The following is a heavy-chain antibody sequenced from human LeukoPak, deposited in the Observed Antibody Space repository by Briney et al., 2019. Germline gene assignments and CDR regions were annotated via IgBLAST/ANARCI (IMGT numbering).Heavy chain of an antibody. CDR1: GYTFTSYY. Sequence: GASVKVSCEASGYTFTSYYIHWVRQAPGQGLEWMGIIYPGGGSTSYAQKFQGRVTMTRDMSTSTVYTELSSLRSEDTAVYYCARDNDFDYWGQGTLVTVSS. D-gene: IGHD2-8*01. CDR3: ARDNDFDY. J-gene: IGHJ4*02. V-gene: IGHV1-46*01. CDR2: IYPGGGST.